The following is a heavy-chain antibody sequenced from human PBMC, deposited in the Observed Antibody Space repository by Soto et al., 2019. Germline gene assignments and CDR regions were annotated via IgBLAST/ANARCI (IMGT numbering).Heavy chain of an antibody. CDR1: GFTFSHHS. V-gene: IGHV3-64D*06. J-gene: IGHJ4*02. D-gene: IGHD2-15*01. CDR3: VKVSGYCAGGSCFSYFDY. CDR2: ISGNGGNT. Sequence: GGSLRLSCSGSGFTFSHHSLYWVRQAPGKGLRYVSTISGNGGNTHYAASVRGRFTISRDNSKNTVFLQMSGLGVADSAVHYCVKVSGYCAGGSCFSYFDYWGQGALVTVSS.